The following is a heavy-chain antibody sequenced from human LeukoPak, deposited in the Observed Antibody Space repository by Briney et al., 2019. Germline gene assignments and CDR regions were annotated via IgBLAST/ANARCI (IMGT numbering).Heavy chain of an antibody. Sequence: SETLSLTCTVSGYSISSDYYWGWMRQPPGNGLEWIGSIYRSGSTNYNPSLKSRVTISVDTSKKQFFLKLSSVTAADTAIYYCARVSDSRAVGPFDYWGQGTLVTVSS. CDR3: ARVSDSRAVGPFDY. CDR2: IYRSGST. D-gene: IGHD3-10*01. J-gene: IGHJ4*02. V-gene: IGHV4-38-2*02. CDR1: GYSISSDYY.